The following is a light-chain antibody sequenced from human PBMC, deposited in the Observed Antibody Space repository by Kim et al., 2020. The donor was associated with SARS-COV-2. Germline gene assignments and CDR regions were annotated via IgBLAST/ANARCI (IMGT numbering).Light chain of an antibody. CDR3: QQYNNESPFST. CDR1: QSVSSN. V-gene: IGKV3D-15*01. J-gene: IGKJ5*01. CDR2: GAS. Sequence: EIVMTQSPATLSVSPGERATLSCRASQSVSSNFAWYQQKPGQAPSLLIYGASTRATGIPARFSGSGSGTEFTLTTSSLQSEDVVVYYCQQYNNESPFSTFGQGTRVEIK.